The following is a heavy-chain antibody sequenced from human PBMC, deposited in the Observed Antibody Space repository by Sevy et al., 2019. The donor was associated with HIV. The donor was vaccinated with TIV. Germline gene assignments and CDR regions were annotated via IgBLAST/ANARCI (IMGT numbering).Heavy chain of an antibody. D-gene: IGHD2-8*01. CDR2: LSFGCGEI. CDR3: AREGCTKPHDY. Sequence: GSLRLSCAASGFTFSKYSMSWVRQPPGKGLEWVSTLSFGCGEINHADSVKGRFTISRDNSKSSVYLQMNNLGPEVTAVYYCAREGCTKPHDYWGQGTLVTVSS. J-gene: IGHJ4*02. CDR1: GFTFSKYS. V-gene: IGHV3-23*01.